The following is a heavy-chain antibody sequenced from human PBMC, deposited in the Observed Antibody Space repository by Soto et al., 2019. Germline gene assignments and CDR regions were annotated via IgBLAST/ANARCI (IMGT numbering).Heavy chain of an antibody. Sequence: GASVKVSCKASGGSFSNFGISWVRQAPGQGLEWMGGIVPVFGRPNYAQRFRGRLTITADESTSTGYMELTSLRSDDTAVYYCAREGSGYNFWGQGTQVTV. CDR3: AREGSGYNF. D-gene: IGHD5-12*01. CDR1: GGSFSNFG. V-gene: IGHV1-69*13. CDR2: IVPVFGRP. J-gene: IGHJ4*02.